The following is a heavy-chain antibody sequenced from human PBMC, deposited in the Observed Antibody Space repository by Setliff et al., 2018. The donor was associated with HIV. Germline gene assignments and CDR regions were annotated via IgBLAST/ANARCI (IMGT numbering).Heavy chain of an antibody. Sequence: PSETLSLTCTVSGDSISSSSYYWGWLRQPPGKGLECIGNIYYSGGTDYNPSLKSRLTISLDTSKNQFSLKLTSVTAADTAIYYCARRPVLHNSGSVFDKWGQGTLVTVS. CDR2: IYYSGGT. CDR3: ARRPVLHNSGSVFDK. J-gene: IGHJ4*02. CDR1: GDSISSSSYY. V-gene: IGHV4-39*01. D-gene: IGHD6-25*01.